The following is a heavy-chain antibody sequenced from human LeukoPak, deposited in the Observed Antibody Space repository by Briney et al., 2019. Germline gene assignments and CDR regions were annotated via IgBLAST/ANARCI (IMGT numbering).Heavy chain of an antibody. CDR1: GYTLTELS. D-gene: IGHD3-22*01. CDR2: FDPEDGET. J-gene: IGHJ4*02. CDR3: ATQYYYDSSGYYALDY. V-gene: IGHV1-24*01. Sequence: GASVKVSCKVSGYTLTELSMHWVRQAPGKGLEGMGGFDPEDGETIYAQKFQGRVTMTEDTSTDTAYMELSSLRSEDTAVYYCATQYYYDSSGYYALDYWGQGTLVTVSS.